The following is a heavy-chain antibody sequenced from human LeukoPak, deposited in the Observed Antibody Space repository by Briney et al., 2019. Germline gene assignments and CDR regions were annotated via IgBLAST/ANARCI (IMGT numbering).Heavy chain of an antibody. CDR2: MNPNSGNT. CDR1: GYTFTSYD. Sequence: ASVKVSCKASGYTFTSYDINWVRQATGQGLEWMGWMNPNSGNTGYAQKFQGRVTTTRNTSISTAYMELSSLRSEDTAVYYCARGGRGELHFDYGGQGTLVTVSS. CDR3: ARGGRGELHFDY. D-gene: IGHD1-26*01. V-gene: IGHV1-8*03. J-gene: IGHJ4*02.